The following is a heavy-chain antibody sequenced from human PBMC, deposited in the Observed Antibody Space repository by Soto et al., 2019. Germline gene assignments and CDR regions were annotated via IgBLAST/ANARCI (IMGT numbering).Heavy chain of an antibody. V-gene: IGHV2-5*01. CDR2: IFWNDDK. CDR3: VRDGVAAAGTGFDY. CDR1: GFSLRTNGVG. Sequence: QITLKESGPTLVKPTQTLTLTCTFSGFSLRTNGVGVGWIRQPPGQALEWLALIFWNDDKHYSPSLKSRINIAKDTSKNQVVLTMNNVDPVDTATYYCVRDGVAAAGTGFDYGGQGTQVTVSS. J-gene: IGHJ4*02. D-gene: IGHD6-13*01.